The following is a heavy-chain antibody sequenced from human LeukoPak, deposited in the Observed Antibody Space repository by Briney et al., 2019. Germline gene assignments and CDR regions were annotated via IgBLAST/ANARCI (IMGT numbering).Heavy chain of an antibody. V-gene: IGHV3-11*04. CDR3: ARDSSIAAVVDY. CDR1: GFTFSDYY. CDR2: ISSSGSTI. J-gene: IGHJ4*02. D-gene: IGHD6-13*01. Sequence: PGGSLRLSCAASGFTFSDYYMNWIRQAPGKGLEWVSLISSSGSTIYYADSVKGRFTISRDNAKNSLYLQMNRLRAEDTALYYCARDSSIAAVVDYWGQGILVTVSS.